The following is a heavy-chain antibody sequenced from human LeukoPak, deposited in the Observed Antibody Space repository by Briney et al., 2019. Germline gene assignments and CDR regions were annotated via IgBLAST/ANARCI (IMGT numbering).Heavy chain of an antibody. CDR2: MSTSSTTF. Sequence: GGSLRLSCAASGFTLSDFFMGWLRQSPGKGLEWLSYMSTSSTTFYYADSVKGRFTIFRDSAENSLYLQLNSLRPEDAALYYCARARRDTVMVVFDLWGQGTPVTVSS. J-gene: IGHJ4*02. D-gene: IGHD5-18*01. CDR1: GFTLSDFF. CDR3: ARARRDTVMVVFDL. V-gene: IGHV3-11*01.